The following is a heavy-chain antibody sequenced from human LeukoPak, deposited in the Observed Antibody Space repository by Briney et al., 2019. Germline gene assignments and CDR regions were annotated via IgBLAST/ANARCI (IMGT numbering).Heavy chain of an antibody. D-gene: IGHD3-22*01. V-gene: IGHV4-4*07. CDR1: GGSISNYY. CDR2: IYSSGIT. J-gene: IGHJ4*02. CDR3: ARERVGFDSSGRGPRFDC. Sequence: SETLSLTCTVSGGSISNYYWSWIRQHAGKGLEWIGRIYSSGITNYNLSFSSRVTISVDMSKNQLSLRLRSVTAADTAVYFCARERVGFDSSGRGPRFDCWGQGTLVTVSS.